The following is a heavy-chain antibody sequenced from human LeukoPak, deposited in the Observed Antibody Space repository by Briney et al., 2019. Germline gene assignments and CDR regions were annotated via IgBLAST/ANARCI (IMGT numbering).Heavy chain of an antibody. CDR3: AKGRDYYDSSGYVDY. D-gene: IGHD3-22*01. V-gene: IGHV3-23*01. CDR1: GLTFSIYG. J-gene: IGHJ4*02. Sequence: GGSLRLSCAASGLTFSIYGMNWVRQAPGKWLEWVSGISGSGGTTYYADSVKGRFTVSRDNSKNTMYLQMKRLRAADTAVYYYAKGRDYYDSSGYVDYWGQGPLVTVSS. CDR2: ISGSGGTT.